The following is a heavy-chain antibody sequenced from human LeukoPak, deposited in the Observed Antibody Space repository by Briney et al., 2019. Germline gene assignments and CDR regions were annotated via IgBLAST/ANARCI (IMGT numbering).Heavy chain of an antibody. J-gene: IGHJ4*02. CDR3: ASGDGYNLVFDY. V-gene: IGHV4-4*09. CDR1: GGSISSYY. D-gene: IGHD5-24*01. CDR2: IYTSGST. Sequence: SETLSLTCTVSGGSISSYYWSWIRQPPGKGLEWIGYIYTSGSTNYNPSLRSRVTISVDTSKNQFSLKLSSVTAADTAVYYCASGDGYNLVFDYWGQGTLVTVSS.